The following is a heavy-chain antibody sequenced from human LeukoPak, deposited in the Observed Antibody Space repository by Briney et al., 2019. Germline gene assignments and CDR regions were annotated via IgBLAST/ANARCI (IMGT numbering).Heavy chain of an antibody. Sequence: GGSLRLSCAASGFTFSSYWMHWVRHAPGKGLVWVSRINSDGSSTSYADSVKGRFTISRDNAKNTLYLQMNSLRAEDTAVYYCARPPGIAAAGVDYWGQGTPVTVSS. D-gene: IGHD6-13*01. CDR2: INSDGSST. CDR3: ARPPGIAAAGVDY. V-gene: IGHV3-74*01. CDR1: GFTFSSYW. J-gene: IGHJ4*02.